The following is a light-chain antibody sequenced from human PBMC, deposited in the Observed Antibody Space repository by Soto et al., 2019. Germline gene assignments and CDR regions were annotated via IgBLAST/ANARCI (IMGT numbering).Light chain of an antibody. CDR1: QGIRNF. CDR3: QKSSSVPV. V-gene: IGKV1-27*01. CDR2: AAS. Sequence: DIQMTQSPTSLSASVGDRVTITCRASQGIRNFLAWYQQKPGKAPKLLIYAASTLQSGVPSRFSGSGSGTDFTLTINSLQPEDVATYSCQKSSSVPVFGPGTKVEIK. J-gene: IGKJ3*01.